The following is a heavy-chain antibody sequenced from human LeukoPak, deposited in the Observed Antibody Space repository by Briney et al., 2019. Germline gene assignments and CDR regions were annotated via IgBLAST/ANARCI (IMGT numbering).Heavy chain of an antibody. Sequence: SVKVSCKASGGTFSSYAISWVRQAPGQGLEWMGGIIPIFGTANYAQKFQGRVTITTDEPTSTAYMELSSLRSEDTAVYYCARVPRLRYCSITSCSAEHWGQGTLVTVSS. CDR2: IIPIFGTA. V-gene: IGHV1-69*05. CDR3: ARVPRLRYCSITSCSAEH. J-gene: IGHJ1*01. D-gene: IGHD2-2*01. CDR1: GGTFSSYA.